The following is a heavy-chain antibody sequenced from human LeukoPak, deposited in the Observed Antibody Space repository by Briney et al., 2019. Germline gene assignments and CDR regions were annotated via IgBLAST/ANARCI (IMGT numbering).Heavy chain of an antibody. CDR3: AIPSSGWYWDY. CDR1: GYTFTGYY. V-gene: IGHV1-69*02. CDR2: IIPIVGIA. Sequence: SVKVSCKASGYTFTGYYMHWVRQAPGQGLEWMGRIIPIVGIANYAQKFQGRVTITADKSTSTAYMELSSLRSEDTAVYYCAIPSSGWYWDYWGQGTLVTVSS. D-gene: IGHD6-19*01. J-gene: IGHJ4*02.